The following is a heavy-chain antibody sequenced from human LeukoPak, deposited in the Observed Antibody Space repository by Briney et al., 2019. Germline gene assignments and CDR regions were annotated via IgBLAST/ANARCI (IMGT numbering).Heavy chain of an antibody. V-gene: IGHV4-39*07. D-gene: IGHD3-10*01. CDR3: ARAITMVRGVTFDY. CDR1: GGSISSSSYY. CDR2: IYYSGST. Sequence: PSETLSLTCTVSGGSISSSSYYWGWIRQPPGKGLEWIGSIYYSGSTYYNPSLKSRVTISVDTSKNQFSLKLSSVTAADTAVYYCARAITMVRGVTFDYWGQGTLVTVSS. J-gene: IGHJ4*02.